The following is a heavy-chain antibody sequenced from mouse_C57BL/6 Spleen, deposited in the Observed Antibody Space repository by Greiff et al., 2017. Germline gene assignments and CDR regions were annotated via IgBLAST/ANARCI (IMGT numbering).Heavy chain of an antibody. CDR1: GYTFTSYW. D-gene: IGHD1-1*01. Sequence: QVQLQQPGAELVMPGASVKLSCKASGYTFTSYWMHWVKQRPGQGLEWIGEIDPSDSYTNYNQKFKGNSTLTVDKSSSTAYMQLSSLTSEDSAVYYCARSGTTGRSPFDYWGQGTTLTVSS. J-gene: IGHJ2*01. V-gene: IGHV1-69*01. CDR3: ARSGTTGRSPFDY. CDR2: IDPSDSYT.